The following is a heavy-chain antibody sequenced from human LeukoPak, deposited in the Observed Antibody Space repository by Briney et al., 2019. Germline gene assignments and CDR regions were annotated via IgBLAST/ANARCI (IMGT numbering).Heavy chain of an antibody. V-gene: IGHV4-39*01. CDR1: GGSISSSSFH. D-gene: IGHD3-10*01. CDR3: ATLLWFGELSFSWFDP. J-gene: IGHJ5*02. Sequence: PSETLSLTCTVSGGSISSSSFHCGWIRQPPGKGLEWIGTIYYSGSTYYNPSLKSRVTISVDTSKNQFSLKLRSMTAADTAVYYCATLLWFGELSFSWFDPWGQGTLVTVSS. CDR2: IYYSGST.